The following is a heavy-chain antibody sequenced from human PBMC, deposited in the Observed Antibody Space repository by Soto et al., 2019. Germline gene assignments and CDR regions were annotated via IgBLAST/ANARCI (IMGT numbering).Heavy chain of an antibody. CDR1: GGSINSYY. CDR2: IYYSGST. Sequence: QVQLQESGPGLVKPSETLSLTCTVSGGSINSYYWSWIRQPPGKGLEWMGYIYYSGSTNYNPSLKSRVTISVHTSKNQCSLKLSSVTAADTAVYYCARLTTVSRRGWFDPWGQGTLVTVSS. V-gene: IGHV4-59*08. J-gene: IGHJ5*02. CDR3: ARLTTVSRRGWFDP. D-gene: IGHD4-17*01.